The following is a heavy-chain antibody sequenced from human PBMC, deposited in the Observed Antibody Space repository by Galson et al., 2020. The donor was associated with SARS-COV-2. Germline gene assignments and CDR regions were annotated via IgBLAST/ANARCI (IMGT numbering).Heavy chain of an antibody. CDR2: IYYSGST. CDR1: GGSISSGGYY. D-gene: IGHD4-17*01. V-gene: IGHV4-31*03. J-gene: IGHJ4*02. CDR3: ARGGTVTTFSY. Sequence: SETLSITCTVSGGSISSGGYYWSWIRQHPGKGLEWIGYIYYSGSTYYNPILKSRVTITVDTSEHQFSLKLSSVTAADTAVYYCARGGTVTTFSYWGQGTLVTVSS.